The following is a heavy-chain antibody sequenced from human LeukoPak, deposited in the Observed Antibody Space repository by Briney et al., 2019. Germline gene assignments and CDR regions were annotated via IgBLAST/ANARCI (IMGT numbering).Heavy chain of an antibody. CDR2: ISSSSSYI. CDR1: GFTFSSYS. J-gene: IGHJ3*02. Sequence: GGSLRLSCAASGFTFSSYSMNWVRQAPGKGLEWVSSISSSSSYIYYADSVKGRFTISRDNAKNSLYLQMNSLRAEDTAVYYCASDSSGFPFDAFDIWGQGTMVTVSS. D-gene: IGHD3-22*01. CDR3: ASDSSGFPFDAFDI. V-gene: IGHV3-21*01.